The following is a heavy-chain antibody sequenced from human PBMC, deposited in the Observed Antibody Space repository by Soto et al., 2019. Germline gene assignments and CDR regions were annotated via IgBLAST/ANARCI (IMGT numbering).Heavy chain of an antibody. D-gene: IGHD3-10*01. CDR2: IYYSGST. J-gene: IGHJ6*02. V-gene: IGHV4-39*01. CDR1: GGSISSSSYY. CDR3: ARQEVVTMVRAFYYGMAV. Sequence: PSETLSLTCTVSGGSISSSSYYWGWIRQPPGKGLEWIGSIYYSGSTYYNPSLKSRVTISVDTSKNQFSLKLSSVTAADTAVYYCARQEVVTMVRAFYYGMAVWGQGPTVT.